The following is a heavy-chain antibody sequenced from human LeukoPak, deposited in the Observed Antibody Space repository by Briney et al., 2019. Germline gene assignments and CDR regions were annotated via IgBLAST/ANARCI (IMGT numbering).Heavy chain of an antibody. V-gene: IGHV5-51*01. CDR2: MYPGDSDT. J-gene: IGHJ4*02. CDR3: ARAARDGYTDFDY. D-gene: IGHD5-24*01. CDR1: GYNFTSYW. Sequence: GESLKISCKGSGYNFTSYWIGWVRQMPGKGPEWMGIMYPGDSDTRYSPSFQGQVTISADKSISTAYLQWSSLKASDTAMYYCARAARDGYTDFDYWGQGTLVTVSS.